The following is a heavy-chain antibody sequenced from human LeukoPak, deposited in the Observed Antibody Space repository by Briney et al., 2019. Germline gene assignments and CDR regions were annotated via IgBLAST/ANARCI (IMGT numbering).Heavy chain of an antibody. J-gene: IGHJ6*03. CDR1: GGSIRRTSYY. CDR3: ARAWGDYFYYMDI. D-gene: IGHD3-16*01. Sequence: SETLSLTCTVSGGSIRRTSYYWGWVRQPAGKGLEWIASIYYSGTTYYNSSLKRRVTISLDTAMNQFSLRLSAVTAADTAVYYCARAWGDYFYYMDIWGKGTTVTVSS. V-gene: IGHV4-39*01. CDR2: IYYSGTT.